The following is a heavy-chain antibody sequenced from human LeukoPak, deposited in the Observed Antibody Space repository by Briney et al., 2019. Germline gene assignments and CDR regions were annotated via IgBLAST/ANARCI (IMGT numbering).Heavy chain of an antibody. CDR1: GGSISSSSYY. CDR3: ARQEEARPNWFDP. J-gene: IGHJ5*02. V-gene: IGHV4-39*01. D-gene: IGHD6-6*01. Sequence: SETLSLTCTVSGGSISSSSYYWGWIRQPPGKGLEWIGSIHYSGSTYYNPSLKSRVTISVDTSKNQFSLKLSSVTAADTAVYYCARQEEARPNWFDPWGQGTLVTVSS. CDR2: IHYSGST.